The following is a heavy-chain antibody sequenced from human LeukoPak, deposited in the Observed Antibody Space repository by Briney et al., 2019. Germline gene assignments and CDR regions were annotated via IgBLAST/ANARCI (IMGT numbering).Heavy chain of an antibody. D-gene: IGHD4-23*01. CDR3: ARYGGNARDLSGPPSHDAFDI. Sequence: SETLSLTCAVYGGSFSGYYWSWIRQPPGKGLEWIGEINHSGSTNYNPSLKSRVTISVDTSKNQFSLKLSSVTAADTAVYYCARYGGNARDLSGPPSHDAFDIWGQGTMVTVSS. CDR1: GGSFSGYY. V-gene: IGHV4-34*01. J-gene: IGHJ3*02. CDR2: INHSGST.